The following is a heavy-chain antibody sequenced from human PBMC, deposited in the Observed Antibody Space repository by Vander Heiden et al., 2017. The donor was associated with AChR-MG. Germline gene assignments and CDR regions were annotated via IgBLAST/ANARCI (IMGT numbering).Heavy chain of an antibody. D-gene: IGHD2-2*01. CDR3: AFSAPDCSSTSCQIPLYYYYYYMDV. CDR1: GGTFSSYA. Sequence: QVQLVQSGAEVKKPGSSVKVSCKASGGTFSSYAISWVGQAPGQGLEWMGGIIPIFGTANYAQKFQGRVTITADKSTSTAYMELSSLRSEDTAVYYCAFSAPDCSSTSCQIPLYYYYYYMDVWGKGTTVTVSS. CDR2: IIPIFGTA. V-gene: IGHV1-69*06. J-gene: IGHJ6*03.